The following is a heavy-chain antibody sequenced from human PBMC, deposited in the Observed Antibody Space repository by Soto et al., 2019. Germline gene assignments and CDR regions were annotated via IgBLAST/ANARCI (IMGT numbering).Heavy chain of an antibody. CDR1: GFTFSSYG. Sequence: QVQLVESGGGVVQPGRSLRLSCAASGFTFSSYGMHWVRQAPGKGLAWVAVISYDGSNKYYADSVKGRFTISRDNSKNTLYLQMNSLRAEDTAVYYCAKGSRELTQGAVGYWGQGTLVTVSS. V-gene: IGHV3-30*18. D-gene: IGHD1-26*01. CDR2: ISYDGSNK. CDR3: AKGSRELTQGAVGY. J-gene: IGHJ4*02.